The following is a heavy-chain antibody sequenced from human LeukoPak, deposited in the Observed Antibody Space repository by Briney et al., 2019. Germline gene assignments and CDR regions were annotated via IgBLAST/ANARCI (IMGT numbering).Heavy chain of an antibody. CDR2: IYYRGST. CDR1: GDSISSSSGYYF. D-gene: IGHD3-22*01. J-gene: IGHJ5*02. V-gene: IGHV4-31*03. Sequence: SETLSLTCTVSGDSISSSSGYYFWSWIRQHPGKGLEWIGYIYYRGSTYYNPSLKSRVTISVDTSKNQFSLKLNSVTAADTAVYYCARVRYRDHYDNSGYYPDPGIWFDPWGQGTLVTVSS. CDR3: ARVRYRDHYDNSGYYPDPGIWFDP.